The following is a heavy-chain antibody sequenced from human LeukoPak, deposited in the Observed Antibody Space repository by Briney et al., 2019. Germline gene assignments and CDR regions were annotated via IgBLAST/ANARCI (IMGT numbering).Heavy chain of an antibody. CDR2: IDHRGSS. V-gene: IGHV4-34*01. CDR1: GESFSAYF. Sequence: PSETLSLTCAVHGESFSAYFGSWIRQVPGRGLEWIGEIDHRGSSNYNPPLKSRATISVDTSKNHFSLSLDSVTAADTAVYYCATRSSTVAAARGFDDWGQGTVVTVSS. J-gene: IGHJ4*03. D-gene: IGHD6-6*01. CDR3: ATRSSTVAAARGFDD.